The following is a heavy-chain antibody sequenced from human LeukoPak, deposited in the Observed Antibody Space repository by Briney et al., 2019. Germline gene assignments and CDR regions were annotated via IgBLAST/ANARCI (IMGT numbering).Heavy chain of an antibody. J-gene: IGHJ4*02. CDR3: ARDRSGLPDY. Sequence: ASVKVSCKPFGSTFTGYYMHWVRQAPGQGLEWMGIINPSGGSTSYAQKFQGRVTMTRDMSTSTVYMELSSLRSEDTAVYYCARDRSGLPDYWGQGTLVTVSS. D-gene: IGHD6-19*01. CDR2: INPSGGST. CDR1: GSTFTGYY. V-gene: IGHV1-46*01.